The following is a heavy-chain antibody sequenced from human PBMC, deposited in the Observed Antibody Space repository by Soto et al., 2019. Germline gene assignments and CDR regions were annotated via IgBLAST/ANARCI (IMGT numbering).Heavy chain of an antibody. J-gene: IGHJ6*02. Sequence: PGGSLRLSCAASGFTFSNAWMSWVRPAPGKGMEWVGRIKSKTDGGTTDYAAPVNGRFTISRDDSKNTLDLQMNSLKTEDTAVYYCTTDGLYYDFWSAVGGFGMDVWGQGTTVTVSS. D-gene: IGHD3-3*01. V-gene: IGHV3-15*01. CDR1: GFTFSNAW. CDR3: TTDGLYYDFWSAVGGFGMDV. CDR2: IKSKTDGGTT.